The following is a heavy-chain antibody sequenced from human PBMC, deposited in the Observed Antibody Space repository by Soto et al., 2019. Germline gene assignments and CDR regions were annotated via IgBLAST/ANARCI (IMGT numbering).Heavy chain of an antibody. V-gene: IGHV4-34*01. D-gene: IGHD1-1*01. CDR3: VRGPYNYNSRYFDY. Sequence: ETLSLTCTVSGGSFSGYFWTWIRQPPGKGLEWLAEINHSGITNYNPSVESRVSMSVDTSKNQFSLRLYSVTAADTAVYYCVRGPYNYNSRYFDYWGQGTLVTVS. CDR2: INHSGIT. J-gene: IGHJ4*02. CDR1: GGSFSGYF.